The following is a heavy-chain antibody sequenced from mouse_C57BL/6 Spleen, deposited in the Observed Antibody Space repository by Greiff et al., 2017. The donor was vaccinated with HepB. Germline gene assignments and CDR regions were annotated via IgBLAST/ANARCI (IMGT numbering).Heavy chain of an antibody. CDR2: IYPGDGDT. Sequence: VQLQQSGPELVKPGASVKISCKASGYAFSSSWMNWVKQRPGKGLEWIGRIYPGDGDTNYNGKFKGKATLTADKSSSTAYMQLSSLTSEDSAVYFCARWENWDVEAMDYWGQGTSVTVSS. CDR3: ARWENWDVEAMDY. CDR1: GYAFSSSW. J-gene: IGHJ4*01. V-gene: IGHV1-82*01. D-gene: IGHD4-1*01.